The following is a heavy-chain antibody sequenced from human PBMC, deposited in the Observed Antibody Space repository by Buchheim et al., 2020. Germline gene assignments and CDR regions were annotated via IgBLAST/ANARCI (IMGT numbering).Heavy chain of an antibody. V-gene: IGHV3-33*01. Sequence: QVQLVESGGGVVQPGRSLRLSCAASGFTFSSYGMHWVRQAPGKGLEWVAVIWYDGSNKYYADSVKGRFTISRDNSKNTLYLQMNSLRAEDTAVYYCARDQEFGFWRKRGGSFDYWGQGTL. D-gene: IGHD3-3*01. J-gene: IGHJ4*02. CDR3: ARDQEFGFWRKRGGSFDY. CDR2: IWYDGSNK. CDR1: GFTFSSYG.